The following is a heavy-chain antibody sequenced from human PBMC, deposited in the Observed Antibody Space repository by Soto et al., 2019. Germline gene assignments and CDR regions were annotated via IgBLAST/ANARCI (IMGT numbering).Heavy chain of an antibody. Sequence: EVQLVESGGGLVQPGGFLRLSCAASGFTFSSYWMHWVRQAPGKGLVWVSRVNSDVSSTNYADSVKGRFTISRDNAKDTLYLQMNSLRAEDTAVYYCAREGNYGNHHDGFDIWGQGTMVTVSS. D-gene: IGHD1-7*01. CDR3: AREGNYGNHHDGFDI. CDR1: GFTFSSYW. V-gene: IGHV3-74*01. J-gene: IGHJ3*02. CDR2: VNSDVSST.